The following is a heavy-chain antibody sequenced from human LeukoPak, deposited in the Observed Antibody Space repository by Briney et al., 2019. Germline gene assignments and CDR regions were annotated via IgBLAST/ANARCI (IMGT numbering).Heavy chain of an antibody. CDR2: ISSSSSYI. CDR1: GFTFSSYS. V-gene: IGHV3-21*01. J-gene: IGHJ4*02. D-gene: IGHD3-3*01. Sequence: GGSLRLSCAASGFTFSSYSMNWVRQAPGKGLEWVSSISSSSSYIYYADPVKGRFTISRDNAKNSLYLQMNSLSAEDTAVYYCARDGARTIFGVVTNSFFDYWGQGTLVTVSS. CDR3: ARDGARTIFGVVTNSFFDY.